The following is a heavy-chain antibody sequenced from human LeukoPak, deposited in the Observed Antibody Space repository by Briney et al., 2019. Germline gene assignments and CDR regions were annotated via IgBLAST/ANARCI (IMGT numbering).Heavy chain of an antibody. Sequence: PTGGSLRLSCAASGFTFSKYWMLWVRHAPGKGLESVSRINTDGTVTTYADSVKGRFTVSRDNSKNTLYLQMNSLRAEDTAVYYCAKDDRYYYDSSGYNWFDPWGQGTLVTVSS. D-gene: IGHD3-22*01. CDR3: AKDDRYYYDSSGYNWFDP. J-gene: IGHJ5*02. CDR2: INTDGTVT. CDR1: GFTFSKYW. V-gene: IGHV3-74*01.